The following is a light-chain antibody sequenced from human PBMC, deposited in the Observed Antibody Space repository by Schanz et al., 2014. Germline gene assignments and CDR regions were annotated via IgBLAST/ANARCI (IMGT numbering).Light chain of an antibody. CDR3: QQYNGYPWT. J-gene: IGKJ1*01. Sequence: DIQLTQSPSSLSASVGVRVTITCRASQNIMAYLNWYQHKPGKAPNLLMYVASSLQSGVPSRFSGSGSGTEFTLTISSLQPDDFATYYCQQYNGYPWTFGQGTKVEIK. CDR2: VAS. V-gene: IGKV1-9*01. CDR1: QNIMAY.